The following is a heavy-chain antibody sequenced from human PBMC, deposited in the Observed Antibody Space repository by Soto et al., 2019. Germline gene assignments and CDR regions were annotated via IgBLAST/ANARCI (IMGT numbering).Heavy chain of an antibody. CDR1: ELTCINYA. V-gene: IGHV3-64*02. J-gene: IGHJ6*02. D-gene: IGHD4-17*01. CDR3: ARLHQYGDYAPYYYGMDV. Sequence: VGSHRHSSTASELTCINYAMSWVRQATGKGLEYVSAISSNGDNTYYADSVKGRFTISRDNSMNTLYLQMGGLRVDDMAVYYCARLHQYGDYAPYYYGMDVWGQGTTLTVSS. CDR2: ISSNGDNT.